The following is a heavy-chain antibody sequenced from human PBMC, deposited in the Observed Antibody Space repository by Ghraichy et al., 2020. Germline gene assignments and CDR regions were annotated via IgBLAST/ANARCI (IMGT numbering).Heavy chain of an antibody. Sequence: SETLSLTCTVSGDAISGSSYYWGWIRQPPGKGLEWIGSIFYTGSAYYHPSLKSRVSISVYTSRNQFSLKLSSLTAADTAMYYCARHVWAGGAYFDYWGRGTLVTVSS. CDR2: IFYTGSA. CDR3: ARHVWAGGAYFDY. V-gene: IGHV4-39*01. D-gene: IGHD2-8*02. CDR1: GDAISGSSYY. J-gene: IGHJ4*02.